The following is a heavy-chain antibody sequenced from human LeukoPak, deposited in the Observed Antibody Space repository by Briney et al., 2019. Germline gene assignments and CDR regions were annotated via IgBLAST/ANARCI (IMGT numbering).Heavy chain of an antibody. CDR3: ARRYGDYVRWFDP. V-gene: IGHV1-2*02. Sequence: ASVKVSCKASGYTFTGYYMHWVRQAPGQGLEWMGWINPNGGGTNYAQKFQGRVTMTRDTSISTAYMELSRLRSDDTAVYYCARRYGDYVRWFDPWGQGTLVTVSS. CDR1: GYTFTGYY. CDR2: INPNGGGT. D-gene: IGHD4-17*01. J-gene: IGHJ5*02.